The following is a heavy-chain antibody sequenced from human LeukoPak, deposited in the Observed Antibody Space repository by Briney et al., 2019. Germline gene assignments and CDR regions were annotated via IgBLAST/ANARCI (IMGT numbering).Heavy chain of an antibody. J-gene: IGHJ4*02. CDR3: AKAGFRSGYYFDY. V-gene: IGHV3-23*01. Sequence: PGGSLGLSCAASGFTFSSYAMSWVRQAPGKGLEWVSAISGSGGSTYYADSVKGRFTISRDNSKNTLYLQMNSLRAEDTAVYYCAKAGFRSGYYFDYWGQGTLVTVSS. D-gene: IGHD3-22*01. CDR2: ISGSGGST. CDR1: GFTFSSYA.